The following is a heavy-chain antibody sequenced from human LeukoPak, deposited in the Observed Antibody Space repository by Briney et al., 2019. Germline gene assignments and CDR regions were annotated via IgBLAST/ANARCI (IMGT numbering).Heavy chain of an antibody. V-gene: IGHV4-39*07. CDR1: GGSISSSSYY. CDR2: IYYSGST. CDR3: ARDLKQLGRFDY. D-gene: IGHD6-13*01. Sequence: SETLSLTCTVSGGSISSSSYYWGWIRRPPGKGLEWIGSIYYSGSTYYNPSLKSRVTISVGTSKNQFSLKLSSVTAADTAVYYCARDLKQLGRFDYWGQGTLVTVSS. J-gene: IGHJ4*02.